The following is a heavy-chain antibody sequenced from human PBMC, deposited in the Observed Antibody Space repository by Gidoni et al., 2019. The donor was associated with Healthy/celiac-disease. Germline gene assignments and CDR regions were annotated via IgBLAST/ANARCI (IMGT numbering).Heavy chain of an antibody. CDR2: ISCAGGST. CDR3: AKDRQWLSSYYFDY. V-gene: IGHV3-43D*04. Sequence: EVQLVESGGVVVQPGGSLRLSCAAYGFTFDDYDMHWVRQAPGKGLEWVSLISCAGGSTYYADSVTGRFTISRDNSKNSLYLQMNSLRAEDTALYYCAKDRQWLSSYYFDYWCQGPLVTVSS. J-gene: IGHJ4*02. CDR1: GFTFDDYD. D-gene: IGHD6-19*01.